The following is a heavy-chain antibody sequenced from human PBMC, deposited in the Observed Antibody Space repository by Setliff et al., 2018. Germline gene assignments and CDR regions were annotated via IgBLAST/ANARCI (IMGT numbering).Heavy chain of an antibody. CDR1: GGSISSGGYY. D-gene: IGHD3-3*01. V-gene: IGHV4-31*03. CDR3: ARGAYYNFWSGYYMDY. CDR2: IYYSGST. Sequence: SETLSLTCTVSGGSISSGGYYWSWIRQHPGKGLEWIGYIYYSGSTYYNPSLKSRVTISVDTSKNQFSLKLSSVTAADTAVYYCARGAYYNFWSGYYMDYWGQGTLVTVSS. J-gene: IGHJ4*02.